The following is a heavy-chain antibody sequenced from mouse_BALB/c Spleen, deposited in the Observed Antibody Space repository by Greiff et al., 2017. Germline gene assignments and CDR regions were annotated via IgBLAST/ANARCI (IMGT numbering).Heavy chain of an antibody. Sequence: VQLKQSGPGLVKPSQSLSLTCTVTGYSITSDYAWNWIRQFPGNKLEWMGYISYSGSTSYNPSLKSRISITRDTSKNQFFLQLNSVTTEDTATYYCARRRVLRHYAMDYWGQGTSVTVSS. V-gene: IGHV3-2*02. D-gene: IGHD1-2*01. CDR1: GYSITSDYA. CDR2: ISYSGST. J-gene: IGHJ4*01. CDR3: ARRRVLRHYAMDY.